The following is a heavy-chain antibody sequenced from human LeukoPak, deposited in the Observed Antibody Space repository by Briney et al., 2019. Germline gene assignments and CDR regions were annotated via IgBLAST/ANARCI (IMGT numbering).Heavy chain of an antibody. V-gene: IGHV3-74*01. CDR2: INSDGSST. J-gene: IGHJ6*02. CDR1: GFTFSSYW. D-gene: IGHD3-22*01. CDR3: TRPDYYDSSGSYYGMDV. Sequence: GGSLRLSCAASGFTFSSYWMHWVRQAPGKGLMWVSRINSDGSSTTYADSVKGRFTISRDNTKNTLYLQMNSLRAEDTAVYYCTRPDYYDSSGSYYGMDVWGQGTTVTVSS.